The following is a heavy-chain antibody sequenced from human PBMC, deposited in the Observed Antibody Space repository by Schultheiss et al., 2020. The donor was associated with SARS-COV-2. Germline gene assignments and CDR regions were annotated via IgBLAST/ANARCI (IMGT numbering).Heavy chain of an antibody. Sequence: GGSLRLSCAASGFSFSSHWVTWVRQAPGKGLEWVANIKQDGSERYYVDSVKGRFTISRDNAKNSLYLQMNSLRAEDTAVYYCARSGDLGYCSGGSCYGYYYYGMDVWGQGTTVTVSS. CDR2: IKQDGSER. V-gene: IGHV3-7*03. CDR1: GFSFSSHW. D-gene: IGHD2-15*01. J-gene: IGHJ6*02. CDR3: ARSGDLGYCSGGSCYGYYYYGMDV.